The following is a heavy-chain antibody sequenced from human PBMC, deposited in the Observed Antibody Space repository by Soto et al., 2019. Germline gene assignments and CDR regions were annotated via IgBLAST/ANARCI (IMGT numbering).Heavy chain of an antibody. CDR3: ARAYTGRLPRRADYYYAMDV. CDR2: IGAARDP. V-gene: IGHV3-13*05. CDR1: GFTFSNFD. Sequence: GGPLRLSCATSGFTFSNFDMHWVRQVPGKGLEWVSAIGAARDPYYLGSVKGRFTISRENAKNSVYLQMNDLRAGDSAVYYCARAYTGRLPRRADYYYAMDVWGQGTTVTVSS. D-gene: IGHD2-2*02. J-gene: IGHJ6*02.